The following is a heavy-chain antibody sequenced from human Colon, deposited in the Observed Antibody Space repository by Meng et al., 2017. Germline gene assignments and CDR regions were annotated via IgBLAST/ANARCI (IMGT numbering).Heavy chain of an antibody. Sequence: GESLKISCAASGFTFSGSALHWVRQASGKGLEWVGRIRSKANSYATAYAASVEGRFTISRDESQNTAYLEMTSLKTEDTAVYYCSKTTADGSSGYYAYWGQGNQVNGAS. D-gene: IGHD3-22*01. CDR3: SKTTADGSSGYYAY. CDR1: GFTFSGSA. V-gene: IGHV3-73*01. J-gene: IGHJ4*02. CDR2: IRSKANSYAT.